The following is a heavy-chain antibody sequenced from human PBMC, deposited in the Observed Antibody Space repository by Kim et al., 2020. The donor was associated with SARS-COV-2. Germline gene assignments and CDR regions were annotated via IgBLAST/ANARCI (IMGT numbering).Heavy chain of an antibody. V-gene: IGHV3-30*04. CDR3: ARGASYLLWFGELLYGMDV. CDR1: GFTFSSYA. CDR2: ISHDGSNK. J-gene: IGHJ6*02. D-gene: IGHD3-10*01. Sequence: GGSLRLSCAASGFTFSSYALHWVRQAPGKGLEWVAVISHDGSNKYYADSVKGRFTISRDNSKNTLYLQMNSLRAEDTAVYYCARGASYLLWFGELLYGMDVWGQGTTVTVSS.